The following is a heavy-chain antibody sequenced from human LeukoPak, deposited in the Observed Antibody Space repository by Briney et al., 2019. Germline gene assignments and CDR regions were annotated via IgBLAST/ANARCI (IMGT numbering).Heavy chain of an antibody. CDR1: GFIFSSYG. J-gene: IGHJ6*02. CDR2: IWYDGNNK. CDR3: ARDEALNARNYYGSGNNHPGGMDV. V-gene: IGHV3-33*01. Sequence: GGSLRLSCEASGFIFSSYGMHWVRQAPGKGLEWVAVIWYDGNNKNYADSVKGRFTISRDNSKNTLYLQMNSLRDADTAVYYCARDEALNARNYYGSGNNHPGGMDVWGQGTTVTVSS. D-gene: IGHD3-10*01.